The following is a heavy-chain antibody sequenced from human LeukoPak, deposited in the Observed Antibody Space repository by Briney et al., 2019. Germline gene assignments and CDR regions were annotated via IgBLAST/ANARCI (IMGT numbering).Heavy chain of an antibody. V-gene: IGHV1-2*02. CDR1: GYTFTGYY. J-gene: IGHJ4*02. CDR2: INPNSGGT. CDR3: ARGAGYGLALHDVFDY. D-gene: IGHD5-12*01. Sequence: ASVTVSCKASGYTFTGYYMHWVRQAPGQGLEWMGWINPNSGGTNYAQKFQGRVTMTRDTSISTAYMELSRLRSDDTAVYYCARGAGYGLALHDVFDYWGQGTLVTVSS.